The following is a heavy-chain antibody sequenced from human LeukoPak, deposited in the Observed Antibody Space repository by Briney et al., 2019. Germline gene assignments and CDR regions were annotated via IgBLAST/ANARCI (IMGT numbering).Heavy chain of an antibody. J-gene: IGHJ4*02. CDR2: ITSGGNYT. CDR3: ARGHYDILTASYKWTPDY. V-gene: IGHV3-21*06. D-gene: IGHD3-9*01. CDR1: GFTFSTYN. Sequence: GGSLRLSCAASGFTFSTYNMNWVRQAPGKGLEWVSSITSGGNYTYYADSVKGRFTTSRDNAKNSLSLQLSSLRAEDTAVYYCARGHYDILTASYKWTPDYWGQGILVTVSS.